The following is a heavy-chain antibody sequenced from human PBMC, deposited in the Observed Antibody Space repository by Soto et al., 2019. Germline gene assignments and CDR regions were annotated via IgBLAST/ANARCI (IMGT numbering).Heavy chain of an antibody. Sequence: ASGKVSCKASGYSFTKYDINWVRQAPGQGLEWMGGMNPKSGPTRTAQNFHGSVTISTDTSISTASMELTMLTSYDTAIYYCARSYSTHCSNGVCSFFYNHDMDVWGQGTTVTVSS. V-gene: IGHV1-2*04. J-gene: IGHJ6*02. CDR2: MNPKSGPT. D-gene: IGHD2-8*01. CDR3: ARSYSTHCSNGVCSFFYNHDMDV. CDR1: GYSFTKYD.